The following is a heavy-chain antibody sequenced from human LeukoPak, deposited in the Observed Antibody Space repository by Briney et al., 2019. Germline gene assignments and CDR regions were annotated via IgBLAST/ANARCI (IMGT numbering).Heavy chain of an antibody. CDR3: AVGEVRAAGDSPSLVVGV. D-gene: IGHD3-16*01. Sequence: GGSLRLSRAASGLTFDNYAMHWVRHAPGNGLEWVALIRSNGGRTYYADSVKGRFTISRHNSTHSLYLQMNRLRAKDTALTYCAVGEVRAAGDSPSLVVGVWGKGTTVTVSS. V-gene: IGHV3-43D*03. CDR2: IRSNGGRT. CDR1: GLTFDNYA. J-gene: IGHJ6*04.